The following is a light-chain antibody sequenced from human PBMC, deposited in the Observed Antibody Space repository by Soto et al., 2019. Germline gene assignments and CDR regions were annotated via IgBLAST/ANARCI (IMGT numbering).Light chain of an antibody. V-gene: IGKV2-28*01. Sequence: DIVMTQSPLSLPVTPGEPASISCRSSQSLLHSNGYNYLDWYLQKPGQSPQLLIYLGSNRASGVPDRFSGSGSGTDFTLKISRVEAEDVGVYYCMQALKPPITFGQVKRLEIK. CDR2: LGS. J-gene: IGKJ5*01. CDR3: MQALKPPIT. CDR1: QSLLHSNGYNY.